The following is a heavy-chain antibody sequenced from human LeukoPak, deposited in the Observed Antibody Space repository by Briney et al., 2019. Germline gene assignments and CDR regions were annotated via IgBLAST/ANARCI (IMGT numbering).Heavy chain of an antibody. J-gene: IGHJ4*02. Sequence: SETLSLTCTFSGASISGYYCSWIRQRPGKGLEWIAHIYYSGSTYYSPSLKSRVTISVDTSKNQCSLKLTSVTAADTAVYYCARAGHCGGDCYPFDYWGQGTLVTVSS. CDR3: ARAGHCGGDCYPFDY. D-gene: IGHD2-21*02. CDR2: IYYSGST. CDR1: GASISGYY. V-gene: IGHV4-59*13.